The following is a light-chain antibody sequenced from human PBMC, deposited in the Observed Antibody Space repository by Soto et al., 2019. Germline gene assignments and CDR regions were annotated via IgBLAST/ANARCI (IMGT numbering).Light chain of an antibody. J-gene: IGLJ1*01. V-gene: IGLV1-47*01. Sequence: QPVLTQPPSASGTPGQRVTISCSGSSSNIGTYYVDWYQQLPGTAPKLLIHRNGQRPSGVPDRFSGSKSGTSASLAISGHRSEDEADYYCATWDDRLRAYVIGAGTKLTVL. CDR3: ATWDDRLRAYV. CDR1: SSNIGTYY. CDR2: RNG.